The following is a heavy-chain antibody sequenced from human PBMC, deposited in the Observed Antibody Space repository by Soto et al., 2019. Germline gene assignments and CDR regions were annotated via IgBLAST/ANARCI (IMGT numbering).Heavy chain of an antibody. CDR1: GFSFSDHA. Sequence: PGGSLRLSCAASGFSFSDHAMHWVRRAPGKGLEWVALVEHDATSKYYAGSVKGRFTISSDKSSNTLFLQMDSLDTEDTAVYYCARDNRITGIGAEIDPGGRGTLVTVSS. CDR2: VEHDATSK. D-gene: IGHD1-20*01. V-gene: IGHV3-30*04. CDR3: ARDNRITGIGAEIDP. J-gene: IGHJ5*02.